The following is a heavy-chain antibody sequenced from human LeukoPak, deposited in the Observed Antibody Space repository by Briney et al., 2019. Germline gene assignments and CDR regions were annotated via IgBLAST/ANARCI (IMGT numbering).Heavy chain of an antibody. CDR1: GGSISSYY. Sequence: SETLSLTCTVSGGSISSYYWSWIRQPPGKGLEWIGYIYYSGSTNYNPSLKSRVTISVDTSKNQFSLKLSSVTAADTAVYYCARVIRYGYESWFDPWGQGTLVTVSS. V-gene: IGHV4-59*01. D-gene: IGHD5-18*01. J-gene: IGHJ5*02. CDR3: ARVIRYGYESWFDP. CDR2: IYYSGST.